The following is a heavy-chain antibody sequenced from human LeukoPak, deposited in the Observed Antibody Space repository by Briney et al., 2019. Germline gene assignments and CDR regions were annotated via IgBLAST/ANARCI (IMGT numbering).Heavy chain of an antibody. D-gene: IGHD6-13*01. Sequence: GGSLRLSCAASGFTFSSYSMNWVRQAPGKGLEWVSYISSSSSTIYYADSVKGRFTISRDNAKNSLYLQMNSLRAEDTAVYHCARALFLYSSSGPEMFDYWGQGTLVTVSS. J-gene: IGHJ4*02. CDR3: ARALFLYSSSGPEMFDY. CDR2: ISSSSSTI. CDR1: GFTFSSYS. V-gene: IGHV3-48*01.